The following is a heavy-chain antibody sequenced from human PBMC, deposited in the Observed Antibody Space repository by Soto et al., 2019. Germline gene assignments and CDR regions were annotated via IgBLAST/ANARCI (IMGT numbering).Heavy chain of an antibody. V-gene: IGHV1-18*01. CDR3: ARYLSAGATAY. CDR1: GYSFSRYR. D-gene: IGHD1-26*01. J-gene: IGHJ4*02. Sequence: QVQLVQSGPEVKQPGASVKVSCKAFGYSFSRYRITWVRQAPGQGLEWMGWISGHSGNTQYAQKVQGRVTLTTDSSTNTAYMGIRSLTSDDTAVFYCARYLSAGATAYWGQGSLVTVSS. CDR2: ISGHSGNT.